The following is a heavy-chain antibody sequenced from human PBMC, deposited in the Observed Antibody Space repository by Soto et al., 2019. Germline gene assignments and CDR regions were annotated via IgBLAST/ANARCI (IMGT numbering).Heavy chain of an antibody. D-gene: IGHD1-1*01. Sequence: SETLSLTCTVSGGSISSYYWSWIRQPPRKGLEWIGYIYYSGSTNYNPSLKSRVTISVDTSKNQFSLKLSSVTAADTAVYYCARGALTIGEFDYWGQGTLVTVSS. J-gene: IGHJ4*02. CDR3: ARGALTIGEFDY. CDR2: IYYSGST. V-gene: IGHV4-59*01. CDR1: GGSISSYY.